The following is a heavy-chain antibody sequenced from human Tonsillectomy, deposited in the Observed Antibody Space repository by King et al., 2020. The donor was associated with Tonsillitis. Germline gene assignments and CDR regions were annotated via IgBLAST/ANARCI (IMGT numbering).Heavy chain of an antibody. CDR2: IYSGDSDT. CDR3: ARHDYGGNSPNDY. D-gene: IGHD4-23*01. Sequence: QLVQSGAEVKKPGESLKISCKGSGYSFTTYWIGWVRQMSGKGLEWMGIIYSGDSDTRYSPSFQGQVTISADKSISTAYLQWISLKASDTAMFYCARHDYGGNSPNDYRGQGTLVTVSS. J-gene: IGHJ4*02. V-gene: IGHV5-51*01. CDR1: GYSFTTYW.